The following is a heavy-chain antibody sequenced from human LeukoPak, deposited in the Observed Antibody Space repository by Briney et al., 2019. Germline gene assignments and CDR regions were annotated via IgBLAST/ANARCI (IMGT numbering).Heavy chain of an antibody. CDR1: GGSFSGYY. D-gene: IGHD2-2*02. V-gene: IGHV4-34*01. J-gene: IGHJ3*02. CDR3: ARDHIPLDSFDI. CDR2: IDHSGST. Sequence: KPSETLSLTCAVYGGSFSGYYWSWIRQPPGKGREWIGEIDHSGSTKYNPSLKSRVNISVEKSKNQFALKKRYVTAADTAVYYCARDHIPLDSFDIWGQGTMVTVSS.